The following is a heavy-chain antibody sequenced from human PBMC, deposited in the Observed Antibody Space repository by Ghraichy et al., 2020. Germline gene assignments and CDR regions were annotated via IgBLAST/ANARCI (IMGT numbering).Heavy chain of an antibody. Sequence: LSLTCAASGFTFSSYGMHWVRQAPGKGLEWVAVIWYDGSNKYYADSVKGRFTISRDNSKNTLYLQMNSLRAEDTAVYYCERSDIVATISPGDYWGQGTLVTVSS. CDR3: ERSDIVATISPGDY. CDR1: GFTFSSYG. CDR2: IWYDGSNK. V-gene: IGHV3-33*01. J-gene: IGHJ4*02. D-gene: IGHD5-12*01.